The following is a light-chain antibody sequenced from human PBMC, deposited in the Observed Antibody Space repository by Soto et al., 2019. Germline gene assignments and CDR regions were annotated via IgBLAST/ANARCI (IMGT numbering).Light chain of an antibody. CDR3: QQYSEWPWT. CDR2: RAF. J-gene: IGKJ1*01. Sequence: EIVMTQSPATLSLSPGERATLSCRASLSVSSDLAWYRQKPGQAPRLLIYRAFNRATGIPARFSGSGFGTDFTLTISSLQSEDFAVYYGQQYSEWPWTFGQGTKVDIK. CDR1: LSVSSD. V-gene: IGKV3-15*01.